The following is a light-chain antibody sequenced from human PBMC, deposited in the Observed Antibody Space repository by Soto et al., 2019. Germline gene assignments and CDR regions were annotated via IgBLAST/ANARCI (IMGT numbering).Light chain of an antibody. CDR1: QSISSY. V-gene: IGKV1-39*01. CDR2: FAS. Sequence: DIQMTQSPSSLSASVGDRVTITCRASQSISSYVNWYQHKTGKAPNLLIYFASSFQSGVPSRFSGSGAGTNFTLTITSRQPEDFATYYCQQSYSSPPVTFGGGTTVEI. J-gene: IGKJ4*02. CDR3: QQSYSSPPVT.